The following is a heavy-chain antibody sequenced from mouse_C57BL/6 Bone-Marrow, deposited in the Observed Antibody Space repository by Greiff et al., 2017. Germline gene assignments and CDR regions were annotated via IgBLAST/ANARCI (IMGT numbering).Heavy chain of an antibody. CDR2: ISSGGDYI. D-gene: IGHD1-1*01. CDR1: GFTFSSYA. J-gene: IGHJ1*03. Sequence: EVQLVESGEGLVKPGGSLKLSCAASGFTFSSYAMSWVRQTPEKRLEWVAYISSGGDYIYSADTVKGRFTISRDNARNNLYLQMSSLKSDDTAMYYCTRDPLYYYGSSRSDVWGTGTTVTVSS. CDR3: TRDPLYYYGSSRSDV. V-gene: IGHV5-9-1*02.